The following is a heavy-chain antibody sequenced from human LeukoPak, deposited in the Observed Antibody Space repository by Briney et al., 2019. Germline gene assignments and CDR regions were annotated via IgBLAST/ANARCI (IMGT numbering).Heavy chain of an antibody. CDR1: GFTFNSYE. Sequence: PGGSLRLSCAASGFTFNSYEMNWVRQAPGKGLDWVSYISSSGSTIYYADSVKGRFTVSRDNAKNSLYLQMNSLRAEDTAVYYCARDLNWETYWGQGTLVSVSS. V-gene: IGHV3-48*03. D-gene: IGHD7-27*01. CDR3: ARDLNWETY. CDR2: ISSSGSTI. J-gene: IGHJ4*02.